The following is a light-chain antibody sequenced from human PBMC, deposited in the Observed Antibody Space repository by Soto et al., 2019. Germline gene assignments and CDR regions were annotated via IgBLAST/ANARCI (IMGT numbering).Light chain of an antibody. V-gene: IGLV2-14*01. CDR1: SSDVGGYSY. CDR3: SSSTSSSTVI. CDR2: EVS. J-gene: IGLJ2*01. Sequence: QSALTQPASVSGSPGQSITISCTGTSSDVGGYSYVSWYQQHLDKAPQLLIYEVSNRPSGVSNRFSGSTSGNTASLTISGLHPEDEDDYYCSSSTSSSTVIFGRGTKLTVL.